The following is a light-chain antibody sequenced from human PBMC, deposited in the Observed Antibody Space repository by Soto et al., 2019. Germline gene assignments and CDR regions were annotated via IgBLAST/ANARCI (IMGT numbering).Light chain of an antibody. V-gene: IGLV2-8*01. Sequence: QSVLTQPPSASGSPGQSVTISCTGTSSDVGAYDYVSWYQQHPGKAPKVIIYEVTRRPSGVPDRFSGSKSGNTASLTVSGLLAEDAADYYCSSYAGSNNFGVFGTGTKLTVL. CDR2: EVT. CDR3: SSYAGSNNFGV. CDR1: SSDVGAYDY. J-gene: IGLJ1*01.